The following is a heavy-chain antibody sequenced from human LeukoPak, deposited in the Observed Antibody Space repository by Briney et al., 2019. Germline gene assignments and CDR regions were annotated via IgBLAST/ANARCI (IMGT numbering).Heavy chain of an antibody. V-gene: IGHV1-18*01. J-gene: IGHJ4*02. CDR2: ISAYNGNT. CDR1: GYTFTSYG. D-gene: IGHD2-8*01. Sequence: ASVKVSCKASGYTFTSYGISWVRQAPGQGLEWMGWISAYNGNTNYAQKFQGRVTITRNTSISTAYMELSSLRSEDTAVYYCAKGNGMHFDYWGQGTLVTVSS. CDR3: AKGNGMHFDY.